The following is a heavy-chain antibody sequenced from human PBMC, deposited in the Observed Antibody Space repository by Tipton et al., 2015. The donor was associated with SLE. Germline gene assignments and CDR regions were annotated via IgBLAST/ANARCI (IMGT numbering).Heavy chain of an antibody. CDR2: IWFDGSDE. CDR1: GFRFSDYV. V-gene: IGHV3-33*03. Sequence: SLRLSCAASGFRFSDYVMHWVRQSPGKGLEWLALIWFDGSDEFYAASVRGRFTVSRDNSKNTLFLQMNGLRVDDTAVYYCAKSHSGYDILTGYLALDCWGLGTLVTVSS. J-gene: IGHJ4*02. CDR3: AKSHSGYDILTGYLALDC. D-gene: IGHD3-9*01.